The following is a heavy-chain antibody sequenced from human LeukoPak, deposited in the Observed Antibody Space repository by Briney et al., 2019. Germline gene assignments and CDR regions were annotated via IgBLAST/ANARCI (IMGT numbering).Heavy chain of an antibody. CDR1: GGSISDYY. CDR3: ARYSAVAGTDY. CDR2: FSNSGTN. J-gene: IGHJ4*02. V-gene: IGHV4-59*01. Sequence: SETLSLTCTVSGGSISDYYWSWIRQPPGKGLEWIGYFSNSGTNNYNPSLKSRVTISVDTSKNQFSLKLSSVTAADTAVYYCARYSAVAGTDYWGQGTLVTVSS. D-gene: IGHD6-19*01.